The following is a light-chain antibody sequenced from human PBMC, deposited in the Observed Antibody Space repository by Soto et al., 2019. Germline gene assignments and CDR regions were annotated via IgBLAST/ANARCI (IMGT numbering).Light chain of an antibody. CDR1: QSVSSS. V-gene: IGKV3-11*01. CDR3: QQYGDSPFT. J-gene: IGKJ3*01. CDR2: DAS. Sequence: IVLTQSPATLSLSPGERATLSCRASQSVSSSLAWYQQRPGQAPRLLMYDASNRATGIPARFSGSESGTDFTLTISSLEPEDFALYYCQQYGDSPFTFGPGTRVD.